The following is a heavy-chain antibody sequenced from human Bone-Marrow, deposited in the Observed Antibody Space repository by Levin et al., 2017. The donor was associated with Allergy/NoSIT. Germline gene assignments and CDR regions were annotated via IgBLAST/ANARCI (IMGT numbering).Heavy chain of an antibody. D-gene: IGHD5-12*01. V-gene: IGHV3-23*01. Sequence: SGGSLRLSCAASGFTFSSYAMSWVRQAPGKGLEWVSSISGSGGSSYYADSVQGRFTISRDNSKNTLYLQINSLRAEDTALYYCAKDRYTGYDYTYYFDYWGQGTLVTVSS. CDR1: GFTFSSYA. CDR2: ISGSGGSS. J-gene: IGHJ4*02. CDR3: AKDRYTGYDYTYYFDY.